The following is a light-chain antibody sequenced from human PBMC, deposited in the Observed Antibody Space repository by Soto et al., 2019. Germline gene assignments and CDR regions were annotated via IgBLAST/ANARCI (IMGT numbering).Light chain of an antibody. J-gene: IGKJ1*01. V-gene: IGKV3-11*01. CDR2: DTS. CDR1: QSVSSY. CDR3: QHRNNWPWT. Sequence: EIVLTQSPDTLYLSPGERATLSCRASQSVSSYLAWYQQKPGQAPRLLIYDTSNRATGIPARFSGSGSGTDFTLTISSLEPADFAVYYCQHRNNWPWTFGQGTKVEIK.